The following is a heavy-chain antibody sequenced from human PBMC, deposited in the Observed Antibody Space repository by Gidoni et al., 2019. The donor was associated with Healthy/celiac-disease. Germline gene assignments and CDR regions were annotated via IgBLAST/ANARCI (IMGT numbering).Heavy chain of an antibody. CDR3: ARDIVVVPAASHYYYYGMDV. D-gene: IGHD2-2*01. V-gene: IGHV3-23*01. CDR1: GFTFSSYA. Sequence: EVQLLESGGGLVQPGGSLRLSCAASGFTFSSYAMSWVRQAPGKGLELVAAISGSGGSTYYADSVKGRFTISRDNSKNTLYLQMNSLRAEDTAVYYCARDIVVVPAASHYYYYGMDVWGQGTTVTVSS. CDR2: ISGSGGST. J-gene: IGHJ6*02.